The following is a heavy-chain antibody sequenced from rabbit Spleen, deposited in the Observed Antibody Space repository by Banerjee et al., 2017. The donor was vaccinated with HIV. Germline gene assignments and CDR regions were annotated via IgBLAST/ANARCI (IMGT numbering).Heavy chain of an antibody. CDR2: IYTGSGVT. Sequence: QEQLVESGGGLVQPEGSLTLTCKASGFTLSSGYNMCWVRQAPGKGLEWIACIYTGSGVTAYASWAKGRFTITRSTSLNTVTLQMASLTAADTAMYFCARDQFAVYGVYGYAFDLWGPGTLVTVS. CDR1: GFTLSSGY. D-gene: IGHD6-1*01. J-gene: IGHJ4*01. CDR3: ARDQFAVYGVYGYAFDL. V-gene: IGHV1S47*01.